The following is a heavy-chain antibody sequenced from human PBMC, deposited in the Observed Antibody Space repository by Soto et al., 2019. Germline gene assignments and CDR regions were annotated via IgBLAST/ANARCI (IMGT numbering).Heavy chain of an antibody. CDR1: GFTFSSYS. CDR3: ARXGGXXNWFDP. CDR2: ISSSSSTI. Sequence: EVQLVESGGGLVQPGGSLRLSCAASGFTFSSYSMNWVRQAPGKGLEWVSYISSSSSTIYYADSVKGRFTISRDNAKXXXXXXXXXXXXXXXXXXXXARXGGXXNWFDPWGQGTLVTVSS. D-gene: IGHD1-26*01. V-gene: IGHV3-48*01. J-gene: IGHJ5*02.